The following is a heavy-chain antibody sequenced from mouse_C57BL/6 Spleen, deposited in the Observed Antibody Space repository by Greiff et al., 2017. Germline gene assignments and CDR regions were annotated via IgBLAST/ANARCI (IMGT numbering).Heavy chain of an antibody. V-gene: IGHV14-4*01. CDR3: VYYYASAY. CDR2: IDPENGDT. CDR1: GFNIKDDY. J-gene: IGHJ3*01. Sequence: VHVKQSGAELVRPGASVKLSCTASGFNIKDDYMHWVKQRPEQGLEWIGWIDPENGDTEYASKFQGKATITADTSSNTAYLQLSSLTSEDTAVYYCVYYYASAYWGQGTLVTVSA. D-gene: IGHD1-1*01.